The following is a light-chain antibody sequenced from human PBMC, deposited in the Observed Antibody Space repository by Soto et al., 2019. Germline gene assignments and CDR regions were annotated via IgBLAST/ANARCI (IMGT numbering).Light chain of an antibody. CDR3: QQYNSYSWT. Sequence: IPLAQSPSSLSASVGDRVTITCRASQGISSYLAWYQQKPGKAPKLLIYDASTLQSGVPSRFSASGSGTEFTLTISSLQPEDFATYYCQQYNSYSWTFGQGTKVDIK. V-gene: IGKV1-9*01. J-gene: IGKJ1*01. CDR1: QGISSY. CDR2: DAS.